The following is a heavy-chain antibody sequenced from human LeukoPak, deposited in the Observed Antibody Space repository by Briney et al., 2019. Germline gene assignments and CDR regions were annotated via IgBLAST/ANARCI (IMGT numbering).Heavy chain of an antibody. V-gene: IGHV3-49*04. CDR2: IRRKDSGGTT. Sequence: GGSLRLSCTDYGFTLRAYAMSWVRQAPGKGLEWVAFIRRKDSGGTTEYAASVRGRFTISRDDSKSIAYLQMNSLKTEDTAVYYCTRARRDGYDNSFESWGQGTLVTVSS. CDR3: TRARRDGYDNSFES. CDR1: GFTLRAYA. D-gene: IGHD5-24*01. J-gene: IGHJ4*02.